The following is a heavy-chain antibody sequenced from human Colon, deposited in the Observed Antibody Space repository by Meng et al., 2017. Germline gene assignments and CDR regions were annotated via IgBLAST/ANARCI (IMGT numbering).Heavy chain of an antibody. CDR1: GGSISSNW. J-gene: IGHJ4*02. CDR3: ARHISILAPRGFDY. CDR2: FFHTWRT. D-gene: IGHD2-21*01. V-gene: IGHV4-4*02. Sequence: QVQLQEAGPGLVTPSGTLSLTCAVSGGSISSNWWIWFRHPPGKGLAWIGEFFHTWRTNYDPSLQGRVLISAVNSHNQFSPQLTYVTAAAPAVSYCARHISILAPRGFDYWGQGTLVTVSS.